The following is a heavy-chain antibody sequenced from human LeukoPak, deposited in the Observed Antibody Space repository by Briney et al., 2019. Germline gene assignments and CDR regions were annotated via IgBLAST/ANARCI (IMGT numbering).Heavy chain of an antibody. Sequence: ASVKVSCKASGYTFSSYAITWVRQAPGQGLEWMGWISVYSGNTHYAQKLQGRVTMTTDTSTTTAYMELGSLRSDDTAVYYCARERTAAAGLSFFDYWGQGTLVTVSS. CDR3: ARERTAAAGLSFFDY. D-gene: IGHD6-13*01. CDR2: ISVYSGNT. CDR1: GYTFSSYA. J-gene: IGHJ4*02. V-gene: IGHV1-18*01.